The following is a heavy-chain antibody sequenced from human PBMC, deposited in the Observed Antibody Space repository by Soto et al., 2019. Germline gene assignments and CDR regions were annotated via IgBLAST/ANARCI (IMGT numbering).Heavy chain of an antibody. Sequence: QVQLVESGGGVVQPGRSLRLPCAASGFTFSSYGMHWVRQAPGKGLEWVAVISYDGSNKYYADSVKGRFTISRDNSKNTLYLQMNSLRAEDTAVYYCAKNLYDILTGQRGNWYFDLWGRGTLVTVSS. V-gene: IGHV3-30*18. CDR3: AKNLYDILTGQRGNWYFDL. J-gene: IGHJ2*01. D-gene: IGHD3-9*01. CDR2: ISYDGSNK. CDR1: GFTFSSYG.